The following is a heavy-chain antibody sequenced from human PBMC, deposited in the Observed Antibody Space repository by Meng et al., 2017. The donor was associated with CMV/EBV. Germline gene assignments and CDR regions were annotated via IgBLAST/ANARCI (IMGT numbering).Heavy chain of an antibody. CDR1: GGSFSGYY. D-gene: IGHD6-13*01. V-gene: IGHV4-34*01. J-gene: IGHJ5*02. CDR2: INHSGST. CDR3: ARDRAAPGWFEP. Sequence: SETLSLTCAVYGGSFSGYYWSWIRQPPGKGLEWIGEINHSGSTNYNPSLKSRVTISVDTSKNQFSLKLSSVTAADTAVYYCARDRAAPGWFEPWGQGTLVTVSS.